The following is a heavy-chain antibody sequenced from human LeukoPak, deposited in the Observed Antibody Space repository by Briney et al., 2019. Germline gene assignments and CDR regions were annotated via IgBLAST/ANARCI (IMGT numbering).Heavy chain of an antibody. V-gene: IGHV4-59*01. D-gene: IGHD2-2*01. CDR2: IYYSGST. CDR1: GGSFSGYY. CDR3: ASSLVVVPAAHFDY. Sequence: SETLSLTCAVYGGSFSGYYWSWIRQPPGKGLEWIGYIYYSGSTNYNPSLKSRVTISVDTSKNQFSLKLSSVTAADTAVYYCASSLVVVPAAHFDYWGQGTLVTVSS. J-gene: IGHJ4*01.